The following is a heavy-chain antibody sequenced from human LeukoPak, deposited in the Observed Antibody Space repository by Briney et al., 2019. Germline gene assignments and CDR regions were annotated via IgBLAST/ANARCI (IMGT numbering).Heavy chain of an antibody. Sequence: ASVKVSCKASGYTFTGYYMHWVRQAPGQGLEWMGWINPNSGGTNYAQKFQGRVTMTRDTSISTAYMELSRLRSDDTAVYYCARGIIAVAPFMGVWDKGTTVTVSS. CDR1: GYTFTGYY. J-gene: IGHJ6*03. V-gene: IGHV1-2*02. CDR2: INPNSGGT. CDR3: ARGIIAVAPFMGV. D-gene: IGHD6-19*01.